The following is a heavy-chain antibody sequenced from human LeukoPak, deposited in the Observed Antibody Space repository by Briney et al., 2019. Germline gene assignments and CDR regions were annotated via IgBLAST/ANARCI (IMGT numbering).Heavy chain of an antibody. CDR3: ARDLTPFEIGEGAFDI. CDR2: IYYSGST. CDR1: GGSTSSYY. J-gene: IGHJ3*02. Sequence: SETLSLTCTVSGGSTSSYYWSWIRQPPGKGLEWIGYIYYSGSTNYNPSLKSRVTISVDTSKNQFSLKLSSVTAADTAVYYCARDLTPFEIGEGAFDIWGQGTMVTVSS. D-gene: IGHD3-22*01. V-gene: IGHV4-59*01.